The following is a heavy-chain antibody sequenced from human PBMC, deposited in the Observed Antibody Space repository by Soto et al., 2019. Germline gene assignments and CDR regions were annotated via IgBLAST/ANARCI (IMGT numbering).Heavy chain of an antibody. Sequence: QVQLVESGGGVVQPGRSLRLSCAASGFTFSSYGMHWVRQAPGKGLEWVAVISYDGSNKYYADSVKGRFTISRDNSKNTLYLQMNSLRAEDTAGYYCAKDPQGPETILYYFDYWGQGTLVTVSS. CDR2: ISYDGSNK. V-gene: IGHV3-30*18. CDR1: GFTFSSYG. J-gene: IGHJ4*02. CDR3: AKDPQGPETILYYFDY.